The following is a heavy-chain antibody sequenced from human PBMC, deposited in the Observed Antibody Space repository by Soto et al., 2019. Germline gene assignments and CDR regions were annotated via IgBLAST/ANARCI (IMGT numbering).Heavy chain of an antibody. D-gene: IGHD3-3*01. CDR2: ISWNSGSI. V-gene: IGHV3-9*01. Sequence: SLRLSCAASGFPFDDYAMHWVWQAPGKGLEWVSGISWNSGSIGYADSVKGRFTISRDNAKNSLYLQMNSLRAEDTALYYCAKDISPITILGVVIINGMDIRGKGTTVTLSS. CDR1: GFPFDDYA. CDR3: AKDISPITILGVVIINGMDI. J-gene: IGHJ6*04.